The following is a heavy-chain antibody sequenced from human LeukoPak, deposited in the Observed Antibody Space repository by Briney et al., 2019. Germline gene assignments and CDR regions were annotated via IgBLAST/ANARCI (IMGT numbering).Heavy chain of an antibody. Sequence: PSETLSLTCTVSGGPIGTYYWSWVRQSPGKGLEWIGYIYVTGNRYNPYLQSRVTISVDTSRNQFFLKMSSVTAADTAVYYCARHIGGGIEDMDVWGKGTKVTVSS. CDR2: IYVTGN. V-gene: IGHV4-59*08. J-gene: IGHJ6*03. D-gene: IGHD3-16*02. CDR1: GGPIGTYY. CDR3: ARHIGGGIEDMDV.